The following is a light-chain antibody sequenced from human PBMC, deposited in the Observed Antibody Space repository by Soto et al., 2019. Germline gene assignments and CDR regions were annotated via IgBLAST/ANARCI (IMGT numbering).Light chain of an antibody. CDR2: SNN. CDR1: SSNIGSNT. J-gene: IGLJ2*01. CDR3: VAWDDSLDGVV. V-gene: IGLV1-44*01. Sequence: QSVLTQPPSASGTPGQRVTISCSGTSSNIGSNTVNWYQQPPGTAPKPLIYSNNQRPSGVPDRFSGSKSATSASPAISGLQSEDEADYYCVAWDDSLDGVVFGGGTKVTVL.